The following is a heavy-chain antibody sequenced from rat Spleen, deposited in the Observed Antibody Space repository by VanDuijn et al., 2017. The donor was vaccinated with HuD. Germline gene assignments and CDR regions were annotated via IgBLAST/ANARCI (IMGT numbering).Heavy chain of an antibody. D-gene: IGHD4-3*01. Sequence: EVQLVESGGGLVQPGRSLKLSCAASGFIFSNFDMAWVRPAPTKGLEWVASISPSGVTYYRDSVKGRFTVSRENAKSTLYFLMDSLRSEDTATYYCVRQDTSGYSNWFTYWGQGTLVTVSS. CDR2: ISPSGVT. V-gene: IGHV5-25*01. CDR3: VRQDTSGYSNWFTY. CDR1: GFIFSNFD. J-gene: IGHJ3*01.